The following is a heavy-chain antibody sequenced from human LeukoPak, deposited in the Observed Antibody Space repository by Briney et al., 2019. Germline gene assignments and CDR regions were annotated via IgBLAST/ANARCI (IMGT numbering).Heavy chain of an antibody. D-gene: IGHD6-13*01. CDR1: GFTFSSYA. V-gene: IGHV3-30-3*01. Sequence: GGSLRLSCAASGFTFSSYAMHWVRQAPGKGLEWVAVISYDGSNKYYADSVKGRFTISRDNSKNTLYLQMNSLRAEDTAVYYCARVSIAAAVLDYWGQGTLVTVSS. CDR2: ISYDGSNK. CDR3: ARVSIAAAVLDY. J-gene: IGHJ4*02.